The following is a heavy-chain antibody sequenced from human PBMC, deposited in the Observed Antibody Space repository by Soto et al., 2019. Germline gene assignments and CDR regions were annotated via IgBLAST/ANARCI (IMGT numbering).Heavy chain of an antibody. J-gene: IGHJ3*02. V-gene: IGHV4-30-4*01. CDR3: ARGLTPGQAAFDI. CDR2: IYYSGST. D-gene: IGHD3-10*01. CDR1: GGSISSGDYY. Sequence: QVQLQESGPGLVKPSQTLSLTCTVSGGSISSGDYYWSWIRQPPGKGLEWIGYIYYSGSTYYNTSLKSRVTISVDTSKNQFSLKLSSVTAADTAVYYCARGLTPGQAAFDIWGQGTMVTVSS.